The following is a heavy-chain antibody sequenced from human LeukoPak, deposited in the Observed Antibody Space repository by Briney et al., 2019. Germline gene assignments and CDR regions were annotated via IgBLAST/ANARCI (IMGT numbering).Heavy chain of an antibody. Sequence: GGSLRLSCVGSGFTFSRNYLYWVRQAPGKGLEWVSAIFSGGTTYYADSVKGRFTISRDNSKNTLYLQMNSLRAEDTAVYYCAKGSPGLYYYYGMDVWGQGTTVTVSS. D-gene: IGHD7-27*01. V-gene: IGHV3-53*01. CDR3: AKGSPGLYYYYGMDV. CDR2: IFSGGTT. CDR1: GFTFSRNY. J-gene: IGHJ6*02.